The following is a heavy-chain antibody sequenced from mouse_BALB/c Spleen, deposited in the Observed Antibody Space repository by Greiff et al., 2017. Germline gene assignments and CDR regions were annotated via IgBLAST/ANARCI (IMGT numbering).Heavy chain of an antibody. D-gene: IGHD1-1*01. CDR3: ASPVYYDYAMDY. CDR1: GFAFSSYD. Sequence: DVKLVESGGGLVKPGGSLKLSCAASGFAFSSYDMSWVRQTPAKRLEWVAYISSGGGSTYYPDTVKGRFTISRDNAKNTLYLQMSSLKSEDTAMYYCASPVYYDYAMDYWGQGTSVTVSS. CDR2: ISSGGGST. J-gene: IGHJ4*01. V-gene: IGHV5-12-1*01.